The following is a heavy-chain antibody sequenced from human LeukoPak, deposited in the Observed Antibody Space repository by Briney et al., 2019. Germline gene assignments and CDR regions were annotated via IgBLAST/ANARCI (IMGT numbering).Heavy chain of an antibody. CDR2: ISSSGSTI. CDR1: GFTFSDYY. J-gene: IGHJ6*02. D-gene: IGHD3-10*01. Sequence: GGSLRLSCAASGFTFSDYYMSWIRQAPGKGLEWVSYISSSGSTIYYADSVKGRFTISRDNAKNSLYLQMNSLRAEDTAVYYCARDGVVRGVKSVGGYYYGMDVWGQGTTVTVSS. CDR3: ARDGVVRGVKSVGGYYYGMDV. V-gene: IGHV3-11*01.